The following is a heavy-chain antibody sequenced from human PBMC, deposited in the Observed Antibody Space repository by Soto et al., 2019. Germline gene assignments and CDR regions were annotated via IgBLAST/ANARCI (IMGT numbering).Heavy chain of an antibody. CDR2: LKHDGSEK. Sequence: EVQLVESGGGLVQTGGSLRLSCAGSGFTFSTHWMTWVRQAPGKGLEWVANLKHDGSEKYYVDSVKGRFAISRDNAKRSFYQQMSGVRAEDTAVYYCARLPRISSGWYPFDYWGQGCLVTVSS. CDR1: GFTFSTHW. J-gene: IGHJ4*02. CDR3: ARLPRISSGWYPFDY. D-gene: IGHD6-13*01. V-gene: IGHV3-7*05.